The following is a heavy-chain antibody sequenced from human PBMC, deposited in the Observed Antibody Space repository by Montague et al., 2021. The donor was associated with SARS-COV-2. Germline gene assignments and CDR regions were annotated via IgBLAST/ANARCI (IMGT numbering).Heavy chain of an antibody. V-gene: IGHV4-59*01. J-gene: IGHJ5*02. CDR3: AREDRWNWFDH. D-gene: IGHD5-24*01. CDR2: IYYRGST. CDR1: GGAINRCC. Sequence: SETLSLTCTVSGGAINRCCWRGNRHHPEKGLECVGHIYYRGSTNYNPSLETRVTISVDPSKNQFSLKLSSVTAADTAVYYCAREDRWNWFDHWGQGTLV.